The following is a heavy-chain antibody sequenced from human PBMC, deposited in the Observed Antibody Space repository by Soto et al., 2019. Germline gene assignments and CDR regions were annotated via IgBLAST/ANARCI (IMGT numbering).Heavy chain of an antibody. CDR3: ARHLGEGYFDY. V-gene: IGHV4-59*08. Sequence: SETLSLTCTVSGGSIRSYYWSWIRQPPGKGLEWIGYIYYSGSTYYNPSLKSRVTISVDTSKNHFSLKLSSVTAADTAVYYCARHLGEGYFDYWGQGTLVTVSS. CDR1: GGSIRSYY. CDR2: IYYSGST. J-gene: IGHJ4*02.